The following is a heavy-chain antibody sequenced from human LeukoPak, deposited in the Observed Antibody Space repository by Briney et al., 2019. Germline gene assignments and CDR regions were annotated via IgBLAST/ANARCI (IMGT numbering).Heavy chain of an antibody. CDR1: GGSFSCYY. J-gene: IGHJ4*02. CDR2: INHSGST. CDR3: ARVVVAATRIFDY. Sequence: PSETLSLTCAVYGGSFSCYYWSWIRQPPGKGLEWIGEINHSGSTNYNPSLKSRVTISVDTSKNQFSLKLSSVTAADTAVYYCARVVVAATRIFDYWGQGTLVTVSS. D-gene: IGHD2-15*01. V-gene: IGHV4-34*01.